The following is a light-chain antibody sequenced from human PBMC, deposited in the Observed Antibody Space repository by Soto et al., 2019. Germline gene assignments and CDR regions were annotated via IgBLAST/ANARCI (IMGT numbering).Light chain of an antibody. CDR2: GAS. CDR1: QSVDSSN. CDR3: QHAWA. V-gene: IGKV3-20*01. Sequence: EIVLTQSPGTLSLSPGERATLSCRASQSVDSSNLVWYQQRSGQAPRLLIYGASSRATGIPDRFSGSGSGTDFTLTISRLEPEDFAVYYCQHAWAFGQGTTVEIK. J-gene: IGKJ1*01.